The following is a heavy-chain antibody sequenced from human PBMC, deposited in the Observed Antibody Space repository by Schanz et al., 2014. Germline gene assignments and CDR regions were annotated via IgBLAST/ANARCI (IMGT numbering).Heavy chain of an antibody. V-gene: IGHV4-30-4*07. CDR1: GGSISSGGYS. CDR3: ARGGRTTYNYYYGMDV. CDR2: IYYSGST. J-gene: IGHJ6*02. Sequence: QVQLQESGPGLVKPSQTLSLTCAVSGGSISSGGYSWNWIRQPPGKGLEWIVYIYYSGSTYYNPSLKSRVTIPVDPSKTQFSLKLSSVTAADTAVYYCARGGRTTYNYYYGMDVWGQGTTVTVSS. D-gene: IGHD1-1*01.